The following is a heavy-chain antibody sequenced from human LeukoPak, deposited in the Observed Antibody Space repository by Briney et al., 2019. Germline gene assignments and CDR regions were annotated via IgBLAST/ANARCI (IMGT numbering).Heavy chain of an antibody. CDR1: GFTFSDYG. Sequence: PGGSLRLSCVASGFTFSDYGMHWVRQAPGKGLEWVAFTRSDGSNTYYADSVRGRFTISRDNYKNTLYLQMNSLRPEDTAAFYCANGNDLWGGYYYYYYMDVWGKGTTVSVSS. D-gene: IGHD3-3*01. J-gene: IGHJ6*03. CDR3: ANGNDLWGGYYYYYYMDV. CDR2: TRSDGSNT. V-gene: IGHV3-30*02.